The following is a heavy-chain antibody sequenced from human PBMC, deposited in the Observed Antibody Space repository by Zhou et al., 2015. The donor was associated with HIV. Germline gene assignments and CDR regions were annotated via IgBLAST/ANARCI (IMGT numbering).Heavy chain of an antibody. D-gene: IGHD3-10*01. V-gene: IGHV1-18*01. J-gene: IGHJ6*02. CDR2: INGDNGKT. Sequence: QVQLVQSGAEVKKPGASVKVSCKASGDTFRYYAISWVRQSPGQGLEWMGWINGDNGKTRYAQQFQGRVTLTTDRSTKTAFMELSSLRSEDTAVYYCAVEGLAESHYYYYGMDVWGQGTTVTVSS. CDR3: AVEGLAESHYYYYGMDV. CDR1: GDTFRYYA.